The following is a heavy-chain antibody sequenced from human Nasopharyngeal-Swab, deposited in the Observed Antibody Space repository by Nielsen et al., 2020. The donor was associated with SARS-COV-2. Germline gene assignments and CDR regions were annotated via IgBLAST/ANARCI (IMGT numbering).Heavy chain of an antibody. Sequence: GESLKISCAASGFTFSSYAMHWVRQAPGKGLEWVAVISYDGSNKYYADSVKGRFTISRDNSKNTLYLQMNSLRAEDTAVYYCARPSSGSYQSYFGYWGQGTLVTVSS. V-gene: IGHV3-30-3*01. CDR1: GFTFSSYA. D-gene: IGHD1-26*01. CDR2: ISYDGSNK. J-gene: IGHJ4*02. CDR3: ARPSSGSYQSYFGY.